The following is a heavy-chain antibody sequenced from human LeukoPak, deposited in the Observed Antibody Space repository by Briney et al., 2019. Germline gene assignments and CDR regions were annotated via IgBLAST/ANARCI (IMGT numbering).Heavy chain of an antibody. CDR2: IYSGGST. D-gene: IGHD3-10*01. CDR1: GLTVSSNY. CDR3: ARDPYNSGSSYFDY. Sequence: GGSLRLSCAVSGLTVSSNYMSWVRQAPGKGLEWVSAIYSGGSTFYADSVKGRFTISRDNSKNTLYLQMNSLRAEDTAVYYCARDPYNSGSSYFDYWGPGTLVTVSS. V-gene: IGHV3-53*01. J-gene: IGHJ4*02.